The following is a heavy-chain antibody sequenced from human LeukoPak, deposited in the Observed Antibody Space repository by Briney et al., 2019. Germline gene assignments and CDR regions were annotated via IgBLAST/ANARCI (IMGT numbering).Heavy chain of an antibody. J-gene: IGHJ5*02. Sequence: GASVKVSCKASGYTFTSYGISWVRQAPGQGLEWMGWISAYNGNTNYAQKLQGRVTMTTDTSTSTAYMELRSLRSDDTAVYYCARAVYYDSSGYYYGGAVWFDPWGQGTLVTVSS. V-gene: IGHV1-18*01. D-gene: IGHD3-22*01. CDR1: GYTFTSYG. CDR3: ARAVYYDSSGYYYGGAVWFDP. CDR2: ISAYNGNT.